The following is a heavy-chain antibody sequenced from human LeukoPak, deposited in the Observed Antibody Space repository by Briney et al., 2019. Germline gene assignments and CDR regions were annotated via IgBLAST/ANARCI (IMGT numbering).Heavy chain of an antibody. CDR1: GFTFSSYE. CDR2: MNSDGSTT. V-gene: IGHV3-74*01. D-gene: IGHD1-26*01. CDR3: ARDGIVGAYNSGNDY. J-gene: IGHJ4*02. Sequence: GGSLRLSCAAPGFTFSSYEMNWVRQAPGKGLVWVSRMNSDGSTTAYADSVKGRFTISRDNAKNTLYLQMNSLRAEDTAVYYCARDGIVGAYNSGNDYWGQGTLVTVSS.